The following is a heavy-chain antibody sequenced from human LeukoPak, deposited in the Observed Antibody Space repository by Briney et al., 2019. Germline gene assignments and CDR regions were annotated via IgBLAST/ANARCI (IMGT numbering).Heavy chain of an antibody. D-gene: IGHD3-3*01. CDR3: ARDPYDGNYYFDY. V-gene: IGHV1-2*02. Sequence: ASVKVSCKTSGYTFTGYHVYWVRHAPGQGLERMGWFNANSGDTKYAQKFQGRVTMTRDTSIGTDYMELTSLISDDTAIYYCARDPYDGNYYFDYWGQGTLVTVAS. CDR2: FNANSGDT. J-gene: IGHJ4*02. CDR1: GYTFTGYH.